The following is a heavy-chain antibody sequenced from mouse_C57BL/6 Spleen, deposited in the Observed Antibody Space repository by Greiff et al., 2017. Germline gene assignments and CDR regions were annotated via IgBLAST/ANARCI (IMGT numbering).Heavy chain of an antibody. CDR3: ARCAITTVEGGFDY. CDR1: GYAFSSSW. Sequence: VQLQQSGPELVKPGASVKISCKASGYAFSSSWMNWVKQRPGKGLEWIGRIYPGDGDTNYNGKFKGKATLTADKSSSTAYMQLSSLTSEDSAVYFCARCAITTVEGGFDYWGQGTTLTVSS. CDR2: IYPGDGDT. D-gene: IGHD1-1*01. J-gene: IGHJ2*01. V-gene: IGHV1-82*01.